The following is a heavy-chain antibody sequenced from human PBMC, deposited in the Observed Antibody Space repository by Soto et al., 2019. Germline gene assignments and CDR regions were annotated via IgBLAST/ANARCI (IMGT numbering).Heavy chain of an antibody. Sequence: SETLSLTCTVSGGSISSYYWSWIRQPPGKGLEWIGYIYYSGSTYYNPSLKSRVTISVDTSKNQFSLKLSSVTAADTAVYYCARALYDFWSGSPNYYMDVWGKGTTVTVSS. CDR3: ARALYDFWSGSPNYYMDV. CDR1: GGSISSYY. J-gene: IGHJ6*03. D-gene: IGHD3-3*01. V-gene: IGHV4-59*06. CDR2: IYYSGST.